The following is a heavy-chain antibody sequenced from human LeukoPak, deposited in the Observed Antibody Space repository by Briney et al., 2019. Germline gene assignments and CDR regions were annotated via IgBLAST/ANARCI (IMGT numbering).Heavy chain of an antibody. CDR3: ARVLNYYDSSGYYFSY. CDR2: ISYDGSSK. J-gene: IGHJ4*02. Sequence: GGSLRLSCAASGFTFSYYAMHWVRQAPGKGLEWVAVISYDGSSKYYADSVKGRFTISRDNSKNALYLQMNSLRAEDTAVYYCARVLNYYDSSGYYFSYWGQGTLVTVSS. CDR1: GFTFSYYA. V-gene: IGHV3-30-3*01. D-gene: IGHD3-22*01.